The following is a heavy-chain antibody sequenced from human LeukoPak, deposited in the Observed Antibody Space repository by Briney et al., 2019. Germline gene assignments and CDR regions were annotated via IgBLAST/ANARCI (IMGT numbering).Heavy chain of an antibody. V-gene: IGHV3-30*04. D-gene: IGHD6-13*01. CDR2: ISYDGNTK. Sequence: GGSLRLSCAASGFTFSNYAMHWVRQAPGKGLEWVTVISYDGNTKYYADSVKGRFTISRDNSNNTLYLQMNSLRAEDTALYYCARRIAAAATGNYYSYGMGVWGQGTTVTVSS. CDR3: ARRIAAAATGNYYSYGMGV. J-gene: IGHJ6*02. CDR1: GFTFSNYA.